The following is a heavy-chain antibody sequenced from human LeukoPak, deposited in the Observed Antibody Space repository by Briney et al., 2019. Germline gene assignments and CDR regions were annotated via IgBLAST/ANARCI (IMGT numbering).Heavy chain of an antibody. CDR3: AASSGVTLGRF. D-gene: IGHD3-16*01. CDR2: IYHTGIT. J-gene: IGHJ4*02. CDR1: GGSIGSGTHY. V-gene: IGHV4-31*03. Sequence: SSQTLSLTCTVSGGSIGSGTHYYNWIRQHPGKGLEWIGYIYHTGITSYNPSLKGRVIMSVDTSMNQVFLRLSSLTAADTAVYYCAASSGVTLGRFWGQGTLVTVSS.